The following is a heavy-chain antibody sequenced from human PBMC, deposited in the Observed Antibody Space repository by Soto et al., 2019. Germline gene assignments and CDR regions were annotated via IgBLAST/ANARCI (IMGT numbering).Heavy chain of an antibody. D-gene: IGHD5-12*01. Sequence: EVQLLESGGGLVQPGGSLRLSCAASGFTFSSYAMNWVRQAPGKGLEWVSVISVSDSSTYYADSVKGRFTISRDNSKNTLYVQMNSLRAEDTAVYYCAKAISGYNAPLDHWGQGTRVTVSS. CDR3: AKAISGYNAPLDH. CDR2: ISVSDSST. CDR1: GFTFSSYA. V-gene: IGHV3-23*01. J-gene: IGHJ4*02.